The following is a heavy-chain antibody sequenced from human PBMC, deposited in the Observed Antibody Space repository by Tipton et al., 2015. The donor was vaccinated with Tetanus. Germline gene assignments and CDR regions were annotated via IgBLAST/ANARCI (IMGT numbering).Heavy chain of an antibody. CDR1: GFSFGNYR. CDR3: VSGSALDY. J-gene: IGHJ4*02. D-gene: IGHD6-25*01. Sequence: SLRLSCVVSGFSFGNYRMNWVCQAPGRGLEWVSSISSTSRYIYYADSVKGRFSISRDNAKSSLFLQMNSLRADDTALYYCVSGSALDYWGQGTLISVSP. CDR2: ISSTSRYI. V-gene: IGHV3-21*01.